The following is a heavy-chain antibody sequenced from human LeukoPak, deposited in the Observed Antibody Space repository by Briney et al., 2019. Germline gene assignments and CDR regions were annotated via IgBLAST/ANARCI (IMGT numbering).Heavy chain of an antibody. Sequence: ASVKVSFKASGYTFTSYGISWVRQAPGQGLEWMALITVYNNKTDYAQKFEGRVTVTTDTSTSTAYMESRSLTSDDTAVYYCARQRFGDVHAFDVWGQGTVVSVS. J-gene: IGHJ3*01. CDR2: ITVYNNKT. CDR1: GYTFTSYG. D-gene: IGHD3-10*01. CDR3: ARQRFGDVHAFDV. V-gene: IGHV1-18*01.